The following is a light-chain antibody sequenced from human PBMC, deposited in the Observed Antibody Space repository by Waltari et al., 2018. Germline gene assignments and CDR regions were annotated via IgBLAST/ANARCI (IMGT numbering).Light chain of an antibody. CDR2: GAS. J-gene: IGKJ2*01. CDR1: QSLTKRY. V-gene: IGKV3-20*01. Sequence: XLTQSPGXLSLSPGERATLSCRASQSLTKRYLAWYQQKPXQAPRLLIYGASSRAAGIPDRFSGSGSGTDFTLTISRLEPXDFAVYYCQQYGSSVLYTFGQGTKLEIK. CDR3: QQYGSSVLYT.